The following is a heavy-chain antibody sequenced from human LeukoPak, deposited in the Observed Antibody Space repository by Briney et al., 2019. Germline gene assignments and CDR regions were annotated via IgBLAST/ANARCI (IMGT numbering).Heavy chain of an antibody. CDR2: IRQDGSER. J-gene: IGHJ4*02. V-gene: IGHV3-7*01. CDR3: ARDWGSTGYDLYDS. Sequence: GGSLRLSCAASGFIFSNYWMTWVRQAPGKGLEWVAHIRQDGSERHYVDSVKDRFTISRDNAKNSLDLQMDSLRAEDTAVYYCARDWGSTGYDLYDSWGQGTLVAVSS. D-gene: IGHD5-12*01. CDR1: GFIFSNYW.